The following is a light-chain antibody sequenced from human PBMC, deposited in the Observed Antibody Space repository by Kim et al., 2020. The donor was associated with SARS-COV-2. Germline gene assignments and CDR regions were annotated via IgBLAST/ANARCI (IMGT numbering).Light chain of an antibody. CDR3: QTWDSSIVV. J-gene: IGLJ3*02. Sequence: VSPGQAATITCAGDKLGEKVVSWFRQKPGQSPVLVIYEDIKRPAGIPERISGSTSGNTATLTIGGTQAMDEADYYCQTWDSSIVVFGGGTQLTVL. CDR2: EDI. V-gene: IGLV3-1*01. CDR1: KLGEKV.